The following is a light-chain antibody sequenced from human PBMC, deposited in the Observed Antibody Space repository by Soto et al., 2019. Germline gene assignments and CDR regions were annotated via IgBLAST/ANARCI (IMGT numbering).Light chain of an antibody. J-gene: IGLJ3*02. Sequence: QLVLTQSPSASASLGASVNLTCTLSSGHSTYAIAWHQQQPEKGPRYLMKVDSDGSHTKGDGIPDRFSGSSSGAERYLTISSLQSEDEADYYCQTWATGPWLFAGGTKLTVL. CDR1: SGHSTYA. CDR3: QTWATGPWL. CDR2: VDSDGSH. V-gene: IGLV4-69*01.